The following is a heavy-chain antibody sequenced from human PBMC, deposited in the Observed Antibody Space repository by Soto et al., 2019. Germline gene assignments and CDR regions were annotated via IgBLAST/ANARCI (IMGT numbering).Heavy chain of an antibody. V-gene: IGHV3-64*02. Sequence: PGGSLRLSCAASGFTFSSYAMHWVRQAPGKGLEYVSATSSNGGSTYYADSVKGRFTISRDNSKNTLYLQMGSLRAEDMAVYYCARAGAYDAFDIWGQGTMVTVSS. CDR2: TSSNGGST. J-gene: IGHJ3*02. D-gene: IGHD3-10*01. CDR1: GFTFSSYA. CDR3: ARAGAYDAFDI.